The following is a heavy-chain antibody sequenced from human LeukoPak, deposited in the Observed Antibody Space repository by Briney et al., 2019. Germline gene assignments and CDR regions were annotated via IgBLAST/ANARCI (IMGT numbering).Heavy chain of an antibody. CDR3: ARENYYDSSGYSPWYFDY. J-gene: IGHJ4*02. D-gene: IGHD3-22*01. CDR2: IYHNGTA. V-gene: IGHV4-4*02. Sequence: PSETLSLTCAVSVGSISSGNWWSWVRQSPGKGLEWIGEIYHNGTANYNPSLKSRVTISADRFTNHFSLKLTSVTAADTAVYYCARENYYDSSGYSPWYFDYWGEGTLVTVSS. CDR1: VGSISSGNW.